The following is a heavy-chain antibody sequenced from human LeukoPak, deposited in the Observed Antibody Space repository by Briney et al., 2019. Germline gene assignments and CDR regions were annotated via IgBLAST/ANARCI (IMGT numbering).Heavy chain of an antibody. J-gene: IGHJ4*02. CDR1: GGSISSSSYY. CDR3: ARQPNEYYYDSSGYYY. Sequence: SETLSLTCTVSGGSISSSSYYWGWIRQPPGKGLEWIGRIYYSGSNYYNPYLKSRITISVDTSKNQFSLKLSSVTAADTAVYYCARQPNEYYYDSSGYYYWGQGTLVTVSS. V-gene: IGHV4-39*01. D-gene: IGHD3-22*01. CDR2: IYYSGSN.